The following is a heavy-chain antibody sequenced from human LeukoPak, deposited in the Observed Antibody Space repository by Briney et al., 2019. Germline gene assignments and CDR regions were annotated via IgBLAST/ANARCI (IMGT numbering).Heavy chain of an antibody. CDR2: IYYSEST. CDR3: ARVNQAVADHFDY. J-gene: IGHJ4*02. D-gene: IGHD6-19*01. Sequence: SDSLSLTCTVSGGSISSYYGSGTRQPPGKGVEWIGYIYYSESTNYNPSLKSRVTISVDTSKNQCSLKLYSVTAADTAVYYCARVNQAVADHFDYWGQGTLVTVSS. CDR1: GGSISSYY. V-gene: IGHV4-59*07.